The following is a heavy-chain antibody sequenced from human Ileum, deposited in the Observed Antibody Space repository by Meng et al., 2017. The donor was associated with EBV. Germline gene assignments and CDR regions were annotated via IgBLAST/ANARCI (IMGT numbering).Heavy chain of an antibody. V-gene: IGHV4-61*08. D-gene: IGHD1-26*01. CDR1: GASVTSSGYY. J-gene: IGHJ4*02. Sequence: QAPLQQSGPGLVGPSETLSLTCTVSGASVTSSGYYWSWLRQSPGKGLEWLGYVNYNGDSTYNPSLKSRVTIFIDTSKKQFYLNLTSATAADTAIYYCARDLRVGGAFDYWGQGTLVTVSS. CDR2: VNYNGDS. CDR3: ARDLRVGGAFDY.